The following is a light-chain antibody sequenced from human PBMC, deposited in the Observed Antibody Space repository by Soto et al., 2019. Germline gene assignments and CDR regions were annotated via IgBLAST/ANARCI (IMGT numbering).Light chain of an antibody. CDR2: GAS. J-gene: IGKJ3*01. CDR3: QQYNNWPPRFT. V-gene: IGKV3-20*01. Sequence: EIVLTQSPGTLSLSPGERATLFCRASQGVSSGYLAWYQQNPGQAPRLLISGASSRATGIPDRFSGSGFGTDFTLTISSLQSEDFAIYYCQQYNNWPPRFTFGPGTRVDIK. CDR1: QGVSSGY.